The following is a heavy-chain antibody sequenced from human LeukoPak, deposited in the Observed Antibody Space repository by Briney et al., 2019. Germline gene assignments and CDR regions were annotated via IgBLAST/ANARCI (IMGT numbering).Heavy chain of an antibody. Sequence: GGSLRLSCAASGFTFSTYSMSWVRQAPGKGLEWVSGISGSGGITYYADSVRGRFTISRDNSKNTLYLQMNSLRVEDTAVYYCAKGVVVAARSYFYYGMDVWGQGTTVTVSS. CDR3: AKGVVVAARSYFYYGMDV. V-gene: IGHV3-23*01. CDR2: ISGSGGIT. J-gene: IGHJ6*02. D-gene: IGHD2-15*01. CDR1: GFTFSTYS.